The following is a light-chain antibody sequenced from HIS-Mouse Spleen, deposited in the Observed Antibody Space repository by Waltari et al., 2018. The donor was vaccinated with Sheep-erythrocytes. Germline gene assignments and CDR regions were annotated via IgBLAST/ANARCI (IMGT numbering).Light chain of an antibody. CDR2: SNN. CDR3: AAWDDSLNVLV. CDR1: SSNIGSNT. Sequence: QSVLTQPPSASGTPGQRVTISCSGSSSNIGSNTVNWYQQLPGTAPNLLIYSNNQRPSGVPDRFSGSKSGTSASLAISGLQSEDEADYYCAAWDDSLNVLVFGGGTKLTVL. J-gene: IGLJ3*02. V-gene: IGLV1-44*01.